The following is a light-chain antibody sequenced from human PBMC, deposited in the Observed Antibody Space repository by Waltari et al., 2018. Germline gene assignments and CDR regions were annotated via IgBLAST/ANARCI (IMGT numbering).Light chain of an antibody. CDR3: QQYNNWPFT. Sequence: EIVMTQSPATLSVSPGERATLSCRAGHSVSSNLAWYQQKPGQAPRLLIYGASNRDTGIPARFSGSGSGTEFTLTISSLQSEDFAVYYCQQYNNWPFTFGPGTKVDIK. CDR1: HSVSSN. J-gene: IGKJ3*01. V-gene: IGKV3-15*01. CDR2: GAS.